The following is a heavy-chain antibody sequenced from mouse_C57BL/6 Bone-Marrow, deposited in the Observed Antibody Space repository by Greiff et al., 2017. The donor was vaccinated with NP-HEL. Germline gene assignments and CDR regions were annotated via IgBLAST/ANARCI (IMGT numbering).Heavy chain of an antibody. CDR2: ISSGSSTI. CDR1: GFTFSDYG. Sequence: EVKLMESGGGLVKPGGSLKLSCAASGFTFSDYGMHWVRQAPEKGLEWVAYISSGSSTIYYADTVKGRFTISRDNAKNTLFLQMTILRSEDTAMYYCARSEGAMDYWGQGTSVTVSS. CDR3: ARSEGAMDY. J-gene: IGHJ4*01. V-gene: IGHV5-17*01.